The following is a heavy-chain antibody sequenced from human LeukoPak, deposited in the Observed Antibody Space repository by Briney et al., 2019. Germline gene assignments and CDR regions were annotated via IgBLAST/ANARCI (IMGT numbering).Heavy chain of an antibody. J-gene: IGHJ4*02. CDR2: ISSSSSYI. CDR3: ARDSRGYYFDY. CDR1: GFTFSSYA. D-gene: IGHD3-22*01. Sequence: GGSLRLPCAASGFTFSSYAMAWVRQAPGKGLEWVSSISSSSSYIYYADSVKGRFTISRDNAKNSLYLQMNSLRAEDTAAYYCARDSRGYYFDYWGQGTLVTVSS. V-gene: IGHV3-21*01.